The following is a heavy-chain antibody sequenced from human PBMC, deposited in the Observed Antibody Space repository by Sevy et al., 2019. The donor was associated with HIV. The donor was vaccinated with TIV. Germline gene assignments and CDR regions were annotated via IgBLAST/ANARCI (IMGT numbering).Heavy chain of an antibody. CDR3: AKGDRTFYGLDV. D-gene: IGHD2-15*01. CDR1: GFTFSTYA. V-gene: IGHV3-23*01. Sequence: GGSLRLSCAASGFTFSTYAMSWVRQAPGKGLEWVSGISGSGGSTYYADSLKGRFTIFRDNSKNTLSLQMNSLRVEDTAVYYCAKGDRTFYGLDVWGQGTTVTVSS. CDR2: ISGSGGST. J-gene: IGHJ6*02.